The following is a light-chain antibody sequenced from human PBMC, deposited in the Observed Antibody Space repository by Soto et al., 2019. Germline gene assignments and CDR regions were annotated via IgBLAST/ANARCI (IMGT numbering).Light chain of an antibody. V-gene: IGLV6-57*04. J-gene: IGLJ3*02. Sequence: NFMLTQPHSVSESPGKTVTISCTRSSGNIASKYVQWYQQRPGSAPSTVIYEYYERPSGVPDRFSGAIDSSSNSASLTISGLKTEDEADYYCQSYDNYNGVFGGGTKL. CDR2: EYY. CDR3: QSYDNYNGV. CDR1: SGNIASKY.